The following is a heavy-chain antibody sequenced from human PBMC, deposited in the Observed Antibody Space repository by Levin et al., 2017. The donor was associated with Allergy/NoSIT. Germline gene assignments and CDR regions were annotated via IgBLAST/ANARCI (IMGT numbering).Heavy chain of an antibody. CDR2: ISSSSSYI. CDR1: GFTFSSYS. CDR3: ASPLFYGDYVYLDY. V-gene: IGHV3-21*01. Sequence: GESLKISCAASGFTFSSYSMNWVRQAPGKGLEWVSSISSSSSYIYYADSVKGRFTISRDNAKNSLYLQMNSLRAEDTAVYYCASPLFYGDYVYLDYWGQGTLVTVSS. D-gene: IGHD4-17*01. J-gene: IGHJ4*02.